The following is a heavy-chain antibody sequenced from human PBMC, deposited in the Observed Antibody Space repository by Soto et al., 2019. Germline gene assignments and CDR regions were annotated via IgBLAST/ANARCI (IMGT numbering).Heavy chain of an antibody. Sequence: QVQLQESGPGLVKPSETLPLTCSVSGGSVTGYCWSWVRQPPGKGLEWMGCIDYNGRAHYNPSLASRVSMSLDTSNNHFSLKLSSMTAADTAMYYWARGPDQSKVGYWGQGTLVTVSS. CDR1: GGSVTGYC. CDR2: IDYNGRA. J-gene: IGHJ4*02. CDR3: ARGPDQSKVGY. D-gene: IGHD4-4*01. V-gene: IGHV4-59*02.